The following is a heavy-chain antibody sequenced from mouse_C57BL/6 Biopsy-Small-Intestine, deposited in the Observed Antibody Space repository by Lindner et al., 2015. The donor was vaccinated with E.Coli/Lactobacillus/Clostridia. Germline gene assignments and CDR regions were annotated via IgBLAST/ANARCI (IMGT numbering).Heavy chain of an antibody. CDR3: ARDYYSIYNYAMDY. D-gene: IGHD2-5*01. CDR2: ISSGSNTI. J-gene: IGHJ4*01. CDR1: GFTFSDYG. V-gene: IGHV5-17*01. Sequence: VQLQEVWGGLVKPGGSLKLSCAASGFTFSDYGMHWVRQAPEKGLEWVAYISSGSNTIYYADTVKGRFTISRDNAKNTLFLQMTSLRSEDTAMYYCARDYYSIYNYAMDYWGQGTSVTVSS.